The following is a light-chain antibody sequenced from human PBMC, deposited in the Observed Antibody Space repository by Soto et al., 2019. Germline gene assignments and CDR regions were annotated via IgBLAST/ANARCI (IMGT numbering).Light chain of an antibody. V-gene: IGKV1-5*03. CDR1: QSISNW. Sequence: DIQMTQSPSTLSASVGDRVTITCRPSQSISNWLAWYQQKPGKPPKLLIYKASSLESGVPSRFSGSGSGTDFTLTISSLQPDDFATYYCQQYNNWYTFGQGTKLEIK. CDR2: KAS. CDR3: QQYNNWYT. J-gene: IGKJ2*01.